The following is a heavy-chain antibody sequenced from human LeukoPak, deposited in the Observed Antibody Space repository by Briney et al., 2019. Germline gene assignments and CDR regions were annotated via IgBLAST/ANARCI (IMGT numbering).Heavy chain of an antibody. J-gene: IGHJ6*03. V-gene: IGHV3-23*01. D-gene: IGHD3-10*01. CDR3: VKFRGIQHYNYHMDA. CDR1: GFTFSSYG. CDR2: LTGSGGNT. Sequence: GGSLRLSCAASGFTFSSYGMHWVRQAPGKGLEWVSGLTGSGGNTYYADSVKGRFTISRDNSKNTLSLQMNSLRAEDAAVYYCVKFRGIQHYNYHMDAWGKGTTVTVSS.